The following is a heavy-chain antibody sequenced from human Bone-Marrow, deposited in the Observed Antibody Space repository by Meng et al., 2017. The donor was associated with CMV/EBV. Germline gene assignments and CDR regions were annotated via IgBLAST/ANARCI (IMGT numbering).Heavy chain of an antibody. D-gene: IGHD3-3*01. J-gene: IGHJ5*02. CDR3: ARGGSTVFGVVIKTNWFDP. CDR1: GYTFSSYA. V-gene: IGHV1-69*05. CDR2: IIPMFETT. Sequence: SVKVSCKASGYTFSSYAISWVRQAPGQGLEWMGGIIPMFETTNYAHKFQGRVTITTDESTRTAYMELSSLRSEDTAVYYCARGGSTVFGVVIKTNWFDPCGQGTLVTVSS.